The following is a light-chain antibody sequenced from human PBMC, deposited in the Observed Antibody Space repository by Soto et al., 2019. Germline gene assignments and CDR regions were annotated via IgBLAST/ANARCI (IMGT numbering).Light chain of an antibody. CDR2: GAS. CDR3: QQYSDSPPT. J-gene: IGKJ1*01. CDR1: QRVSARY. Sequence: EIVLTQSPCILSLSPGDVPTLSCRASQRVSARYLAWYHQKHGQAPRLXIFGASDRATGIPDRFSGSGSGTEFTLTIDRLEPEDFEMYYCQQYSDSPPTFGQGTKVDIK. V-gene: IGKV3-20*01.